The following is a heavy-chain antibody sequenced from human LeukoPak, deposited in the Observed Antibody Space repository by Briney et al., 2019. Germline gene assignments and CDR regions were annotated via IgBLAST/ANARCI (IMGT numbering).Heavy chain of an antibody. D-gene: IGHD2-2*01. CDR2: INSDGSST. CDR3: ARGLYCSSTGCYGNAFDI. CDR1: GFTFSSYW. J-gene: IGHJ3*02. Sequence: PGGSLRLSCAASGFTFSSYWMHWVRQAPGKGLVWVSRINSDGSSTSYADSVKGRFTISRNNAKNTLYLQMNSLRAEDTAVYYCARGLYCSSTGCYGNAFDIWGQGTMVTVSS. V-gene: IGHV3-74*01.